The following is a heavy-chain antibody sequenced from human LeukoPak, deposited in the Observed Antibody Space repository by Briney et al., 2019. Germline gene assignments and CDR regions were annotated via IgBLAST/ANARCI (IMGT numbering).Heavy chain of an antibody. Sequence: SETLSLTCTVSGYSISSGYYWGWLRQPPGKGLEWIGSIFHSGNTYYNPSIKSPVTISVDTSKNQFSLKLSSVTAADTAVYYCARVSYGDYVRWGFDYWGQGTLVTVSS. CDR3: ARVSYGDYVRWGFDY. V-gene: IGHV4-38-2*02. CDR2: IFHSGNT. J-gene: IGHJ4*02. CDR1: GYSISSGYY. D-gene: IGHD4-17*01.